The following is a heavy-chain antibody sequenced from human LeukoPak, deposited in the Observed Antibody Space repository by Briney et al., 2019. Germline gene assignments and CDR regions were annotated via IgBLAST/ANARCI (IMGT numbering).Heavy chain of an antibody. Sequence: GGYLRLSCVASGFTFSDYFMSWIRQAPGKGLEWLSFINSAGDNIYYADSVKGRFTISRDNAKKTLYLEMNSLRMEDTAIYYCATSRVFDYWGQGTLVTVSS. J-gene: IGHJ4*02. CDR1: GFTFSDYF. V-gene: IGHV3-11*04. CDR3: ATSRVFDY. CDR2: INSAGDNI.